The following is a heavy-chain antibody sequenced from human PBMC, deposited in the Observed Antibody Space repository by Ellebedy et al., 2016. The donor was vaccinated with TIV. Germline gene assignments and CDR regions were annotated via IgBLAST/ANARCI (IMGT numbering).Heavy chain of an antibody. CDR3: ARVMVGYSGYGANIYDFDY. D-gene: IGHD5-12*01. J-gene: IGHJ4*02. CDR1: GYTFTSYG. Sequence: AASVKVSCKASGYTFTSYGISWVRQAPGQGLEWMGWISSYNGNTNYAQKLQGRVTMTTDTSTSTAYMELRSLRSDYTAVYYCARVMVGYSGYGANIYDFDYWGQGTLVTVSS. V-gene: IGHV1-18*01. CDR2: ISSYNGNT.